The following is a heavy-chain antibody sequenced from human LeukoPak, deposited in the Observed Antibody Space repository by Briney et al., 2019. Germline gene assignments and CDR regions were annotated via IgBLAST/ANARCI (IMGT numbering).Heavy chain of an antibody. D-gene: IGHD2-2*02. CDR2: IYYSGST. CDR1: GGSISSGDYY. CDR3: ARRPDCSSTSCYSFWFDP. V-gene: IGHV4-30-4*08. J-gene: IGHJ5*02. Sequence: SKTLSLTCTVSGGSISSGDYYWSWIRQPPGKGLEWIGYIYYSGSTYYNPSLKSRVTISVDTSKNQFSLKLSSVTAADTAVYYCARRPDCSSTSCYSFWFDPWGQGTLVTVSS.